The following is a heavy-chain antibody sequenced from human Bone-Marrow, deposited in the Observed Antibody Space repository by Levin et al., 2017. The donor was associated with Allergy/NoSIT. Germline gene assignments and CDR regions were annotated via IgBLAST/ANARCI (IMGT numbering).Heavy chain of an antibody. D-gene: IGHD6-25*01. CDR2: INPSGGST. CDR1: GYTFTSYY. Sequence: ASVKVSCKASGYTFTSYYMHWVRQAPGQGLEWMGIINPSGGSTSYAQKFQGRVTMTRDTSTSTVYMELSSLRSEDTAVYYCARVLIAASGVYYYYYGMDVWGQGTTVTVSS. J-gene: IGHJ6*02. V-gene: IGHV1-46*01. CDR3: ARVLIAASGVYYYYYGMDV.